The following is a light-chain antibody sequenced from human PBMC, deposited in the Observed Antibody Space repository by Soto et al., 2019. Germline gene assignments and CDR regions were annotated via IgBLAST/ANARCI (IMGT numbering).Light chain of an antibody. V-gene: IGKV1-8*01. CDR1: QGISSY. CDR2: AAS. J-gene: IGKJ2*01. CDR3: QQYYSYPPMYT. Sequence: AIRMTQSPSSLSASTGDRVTITCRASQGISSYLAWYQQKPGKATKLLIYAASTLQSGVPSRFSGSGSGTDFTLTISCLQSEDFATYNCQQYYSYPPMYTFGQGTKLEIK.